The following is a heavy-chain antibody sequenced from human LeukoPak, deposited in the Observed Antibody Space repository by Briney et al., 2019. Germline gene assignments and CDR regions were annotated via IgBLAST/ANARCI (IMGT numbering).Heavy chain of an antibody. Sequence: GGSLRLSCAASGFTFNVYAMSWVRQAPGKGLEWVSAISGSGSYTYYADSVKGRFTVSRDNSKNTVYLQMNSLRAEDTAVYYCAKYFPPRGRSSTSCHKGTFDYWGQGTLVTVSS. CDR1: GFTFNVYA. CDR3: AKYFPPRGRSSTSCHKGTFDY. J-gene: IGHJ4*02. D-gene: IGHD2-2*01. CDR2: ISGSGSYT. V-gene: IGHV3-23*01.